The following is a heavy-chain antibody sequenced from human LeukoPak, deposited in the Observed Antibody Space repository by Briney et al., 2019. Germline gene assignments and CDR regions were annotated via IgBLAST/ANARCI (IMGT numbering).Heavy chain of an antibody. V-gene: IGHV3-30*04. Sequence: GRSLRLSCAASGFNFSSYAMHWVRQAPGKGLEWVAVISYDGSNKYYADSVKGRFTISRDNSKNTLYLQMNSLRAEDTAVYYCARVESSSWREDDYWGQGTLVTVSS. CDR1: GFNFSSYA. CDR2: ISYDGSNK. J-gene: IGHJ4*02. D-gene: IGHD6-13*01. CDR3: ARVESSSWREDDY.